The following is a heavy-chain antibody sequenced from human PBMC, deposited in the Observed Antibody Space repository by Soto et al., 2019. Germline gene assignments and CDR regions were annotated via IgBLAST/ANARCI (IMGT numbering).Heavy chain of an antibody. CDR1: GFTFSNAW. J-gene: IGHJ6*02. Sequence: GGSLRLSCAASGFTFSNAWMSWVRQAPGKGLEWVGLIKSKGGGGTADYAAPVKGRFIISRDDSKNTIYLQMNSLKPEDTALYYCIWQQDFYYGRAVWGQGTTVTVSS. V-gene: IGHV3-15*01. CDR2: IKSKGGGGTA. D-gene: IGHD6-13*01. CDR3: IWQQDFYYGRAV.